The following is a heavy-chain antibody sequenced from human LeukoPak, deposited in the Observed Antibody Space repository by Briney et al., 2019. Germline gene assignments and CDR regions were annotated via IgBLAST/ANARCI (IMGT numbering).Heavy chain of an antibody. Sequence: SETLSLTCAVSGYSTSSGYYWGWIRQPPGKGLEWIGCISHSGSTYYNPSLKSRLTISLDTSKNQLSLKLTSVTAADTAVYYCARGMAAAADYWGQGTLVTVSS. CDR3: ARGMAAAADY. CDR1: GYSTSSGYY. D-gene: IGHD6-13*01. V-gene: IGHV4-38-2*01. J-gene: IGHJ4*02. CDR2: ISHSGST.